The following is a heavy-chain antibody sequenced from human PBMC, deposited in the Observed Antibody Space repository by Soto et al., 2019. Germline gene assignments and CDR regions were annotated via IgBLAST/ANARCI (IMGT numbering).Heavy chain of an antibody. Sequence: QVQLQQWGAGLLKPSETLSLTCAVYGGSFSGYYWSWIRQPPGKGLEWIGEINHSGSTNYNPSLKSRVTISVDTSKNQFSLKLSSVTAADTAVYYCARGSPPDYCSSTSCRDYYYYMDVWGKGTTVTVSS. J-gene: IGHJ6*03. V-gene: IGHV4-34*01. CDR1: GGSFSGYY. CDR3: ARGSPPDYCSSTSCRDYYYYMDV. D-gene: IGHD2-2*01. CDR2: INHSGST.